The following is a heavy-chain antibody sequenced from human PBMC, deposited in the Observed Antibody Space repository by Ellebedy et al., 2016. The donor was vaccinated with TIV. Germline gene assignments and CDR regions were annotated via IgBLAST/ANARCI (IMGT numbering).Heavy chain of an antibody. CDR3: ARAPDCSSTSCYSEYYMDV. CDR1: GGSISSNY. Sequence: SETLSLTXSVSGGSISSNYWSWIRQPPGKGLEWIGYMYYSGSTKYNPSLRSRVTISVDTSKNQFSLKLSSVTAADTAVYYCARAPDCSSTSCYSEYYMDVWGKGTTVTVSS. V-gene: IGHV4-59*01. CDR2: MYYSGST. D-gene: IGHD2-2*01. J-gene: IGHJ6*03.